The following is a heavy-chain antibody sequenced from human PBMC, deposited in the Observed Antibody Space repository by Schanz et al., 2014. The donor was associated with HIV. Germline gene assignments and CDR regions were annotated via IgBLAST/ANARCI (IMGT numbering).Heavy chain of an antibody. CDR1: GFTFSSYA. Sequence: EVQLLESGGGLVQPGGSLRLSCAASGFTFSSYAMSWVRQAPGKGLEWVSAISGSGGSTYYADSVKGRFTISRDNSKNTVYLQMNSLRAEDTAVYYCAKGSTLGIAVAGAFDNWGQGTLVTVSP. CDR3: AKGSTLGIAVAGAFDN. CDR2: ISGSGGST. J-gene: IGHJ4*02. D-gene: IGHD6-19*01. V-gene: IGHV3-23*01.